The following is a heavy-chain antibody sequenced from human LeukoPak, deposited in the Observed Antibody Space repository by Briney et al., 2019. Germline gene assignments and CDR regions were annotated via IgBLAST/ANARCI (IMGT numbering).Heavy chain of an antibody. CDR3: AKDTSSGWYVGWFDP. CDR1: GFPFSSYA. CDR2: ICDSGGST. Sequence: GGSLRLSCAASGFPFSSYAMSWVRQAPGKGLEWVLAICDSGGSTYYPDPVKGRFTISRDNSKNTLYLQMNSLRAEDTAVYYCAKDTSSGWYVGWFDPWGQGTLVTVSS. D-gene: IGHD6-19*01. V-gene: IGHV3-23*01. J-gene: IGHJ5*02.